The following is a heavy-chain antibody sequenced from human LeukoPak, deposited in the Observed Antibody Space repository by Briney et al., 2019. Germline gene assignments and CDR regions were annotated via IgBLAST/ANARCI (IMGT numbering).Heavy chain of an antibody. CDR3: AXXSVESDAFDI. CDR1: GGSISSYY. Sequence: SETLSLTCTVSGGSISSYYWSWIRQPPGKGLEWIGYIYYSGSTNYNPSLKSRVTISVDTSKNQFSLKLSSVTAADTAVYYCAXXSVESDAFDIWGQGTMVTVSS. CDR2: IYYSGST. J-gene: IGHJ3*02. V-gene: IGHV4-59*01.